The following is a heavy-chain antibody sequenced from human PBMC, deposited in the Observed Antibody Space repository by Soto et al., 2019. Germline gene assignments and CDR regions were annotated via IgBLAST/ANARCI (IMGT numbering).Heavy chain of an antibody. Sequence: EVQLLDSGGGLVQPGGSLRLSCAASGFTFSNYAMTWVRQVPVKGLEWVSGTSGSGGRSYYADSVKGRFTIFRDNSKSTLYLPMNRLRAEDTAVYYCAKSYFVWSSEQPYYFDYCVQGTLFTVSS. D-gene: IGHD3-16*01. CDR2: TSGSGGRS. CDR3: AKSYFVWSSEQPYYFDY. J-gene: IGHJ4*02. CDR1: GFTFSNYA. V-gene: IGHV3-23*01.